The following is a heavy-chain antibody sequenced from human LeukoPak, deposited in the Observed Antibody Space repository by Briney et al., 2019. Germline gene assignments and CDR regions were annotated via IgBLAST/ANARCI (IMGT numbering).Heavy chain of an antibody. D-gene: IGHD3-3*01. CDR3: ANDGLTIFGVVTFDY. Sequence: PGGSLRLSCAASGFTFSSYAMSWVRQAPGKGLEWVSAISGSGGRTYYADSVKGRFTISRDNSKNTLYLQMNSLRAEDTAVYYCANDGLTIFGVVTFDYWGQGTLVTVSS. CDR2: ISGSGGRT. V-gene: IGHV3-23*01. CDR1: GFTFSSYA. J-gene: IGHJ4*02.